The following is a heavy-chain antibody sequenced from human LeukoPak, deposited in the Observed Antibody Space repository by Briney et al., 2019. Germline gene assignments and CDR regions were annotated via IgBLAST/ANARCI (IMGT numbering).Heavy chain of an antibody. CDR3: ARDFRGSVDAFDI. CDR2: IYYSGRT. J-gene: IGHJ3*02. Sequence: SETLSLTCTVCGGSISDYYWNWMRQPPGKGLEWIAYIYYSGRTNYNPSLKSRVSISVDTSKNQFSLKLSSVTAADTAVYYCARDFRGSVDAFDIWGQGTMVAVSS. CDR1: GGSISDYY. V-gene: IGHV4-59*01.